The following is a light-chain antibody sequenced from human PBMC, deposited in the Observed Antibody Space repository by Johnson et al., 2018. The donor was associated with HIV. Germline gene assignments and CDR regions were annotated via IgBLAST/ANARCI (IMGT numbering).Light chain of an antibody. Sequence: QSMLTQPPSVSAAPGQKVTVSCSGSNTNIGNDFVSWYQQLPGKAPRLLIYDNNKRPSGIPDRFSGSKSGTSATLGITGLQTGDEADYYCVGWDSSLSGYVFRTGTTVTVL. CDR3: VGWDSSLSGYV. V-gene: IGLV1-51*01. J-gene: IGLJ1*01. CDR1: NTNIGNDF. CDR2: DNN.